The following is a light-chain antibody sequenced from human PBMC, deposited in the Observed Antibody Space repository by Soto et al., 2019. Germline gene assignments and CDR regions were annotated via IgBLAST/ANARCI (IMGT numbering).Light chain of an antibody. CDR3: CSLTTSHTYV. CDR2: DVS. CDR1: SSDVGGYNY. V-gene: IGLV2-14*01. J-gene: IGLJ1*01. Sequence: PLVPVSGSPGQSSTISCTGTSSDVGGYNYVSWYQQLPGKAPKLMIYDVSDRPSGVSNRFSGSKSGNTASLTISGLQADDEADYYCCSLTTSHTYVFGSGTKVTVL.